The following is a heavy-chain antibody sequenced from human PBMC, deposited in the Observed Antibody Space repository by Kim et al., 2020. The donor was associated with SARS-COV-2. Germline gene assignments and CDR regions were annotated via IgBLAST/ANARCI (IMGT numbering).Heavy chain of an antibody. J-gene: IGHJ4*02. V-gene: IGHV4-61*01. CDR1: GGSVSSGSYY. CDR3: ARDRYSYCYDY. Sequence: SETLSLTCTVSGGSVSSGSYYWSWIRQPPGKGLEWIGYIYYSGSTNYNPSLKSRVTISVDTSKNQFSLKLSSVTAADTAVYYCARDRYSYCYDYWGQGTL. CDR2: IYYSGST. D-gene: IGHD5-18*01.